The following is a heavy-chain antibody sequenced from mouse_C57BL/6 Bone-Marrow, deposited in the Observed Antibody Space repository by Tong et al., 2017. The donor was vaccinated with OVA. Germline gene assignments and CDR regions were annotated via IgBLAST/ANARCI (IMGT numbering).Heavy chain of an antibody. CDR2: INSDGGST. CDR1: FPSHD. D-gene: IGHD2-3*01. CDR3: ARARWLLHYYDDMDY. V-gene: IGHV5-2*01. J-gene: IGHJ4*01. Sequence: FPSHDMSWVRKTPEKRLELVAAINSDGGSTYYPDTMERRFIISRDNTKKSLYLQMSSLRSEYTDLYYCARARWLLHYYDDMDYWGQGTSVTVSS.